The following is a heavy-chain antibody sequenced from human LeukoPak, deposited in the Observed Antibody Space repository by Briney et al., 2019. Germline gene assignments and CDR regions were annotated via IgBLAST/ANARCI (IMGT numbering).Heavy chain of an antibody. V-gene: IGHV4-38-2*02. CDR1: RYSIINGYY. D-gene: IGHD6-13*01. CDR2: IYHSGST. Sequence: SETLSLTCAVSRYSIINGYYWAWIRQPPGKGLEWIASIYHSGSTFYNPSLKSRVTISTDTSKNQFSLKLNSVTAADTAVYYCAREGSWDWGQGTLVTVSS. CDR3: AREGSWD. J-gene: IGHJ4*02.